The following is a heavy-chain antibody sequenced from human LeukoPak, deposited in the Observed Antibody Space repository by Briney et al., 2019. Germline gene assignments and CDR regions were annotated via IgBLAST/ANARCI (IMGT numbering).Heavy chain of an antibody. Sequence: GGSLRLSCAASGFTVSSNYMSWVRQAPGKGLEWVSVIYSGGSTYYADSVKGRFTISRDNSKNTLYLQMNSLRAEDTAVYYCARGIAAADPPRFYYYYYMDVWGKGTTVTISS. D-gene: IGHD6-13*01. V-gene: IGHV3-66*01. CDR1: GFTVSSNY. CDR2: IYSGGST. CDR3: ARGIAAADPPRFYYYYYMDV. J-gene: IGHJ6*03.